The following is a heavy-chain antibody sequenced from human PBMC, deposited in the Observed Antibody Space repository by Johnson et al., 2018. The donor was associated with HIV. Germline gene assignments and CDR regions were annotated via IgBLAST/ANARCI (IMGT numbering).Heavy chain of an antibody. J-gene: IGHJ3*02. D-gene: IGHD4-17*01. CDR3: QKHNFGNYVSRALDI. Sequence: MLLVESGGGVVRPGGSLRLSCAASGFTFDDYGMSWVRQAPGKGLEWVSGINWNGGSTGYADSVKGRFTISRDNAKNSLYLQMNSLRGDDTAIYYCQKHNFGNYVSRALDIWGQWTMVTVSS. CDR1: GFTFDDYG. V-gene: IGHV3-20*04. CDR2: INWNGGST.